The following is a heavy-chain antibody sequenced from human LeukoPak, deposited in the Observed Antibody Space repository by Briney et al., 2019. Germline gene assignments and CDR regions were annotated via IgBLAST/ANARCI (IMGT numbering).Heavy chain of an antibody. D-gene: IGHD2-15*01. CDR2: IYYSGST. CDR3: AEGWFHRYFDY. Sequence: SETLSLTCTVSGGSISSSSYYWGWIRQPPGKGLEWIGSIYYSGSTYYNPSLRSRVTISVDTSKNQFPLKLSSVTAADTAVYYCAEGWFHRYFDYWGQGTLVTVSS. J-gene: IGHJ4*02. CDR1: GGSISSSSYY. V-gene: IGHV4-39*01.